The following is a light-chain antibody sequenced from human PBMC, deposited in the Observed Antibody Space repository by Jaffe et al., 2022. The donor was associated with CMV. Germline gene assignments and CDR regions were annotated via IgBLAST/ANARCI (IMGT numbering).Light chain of an antibody. Sequence: QAVVTQEPSLTVSPGGTVTLTCGSSTGAVASSHYPYWFQQKPGQAPRTLISDATNKHSWTPARFSGSLLGGKAALTLSGAQPEDEAEYYCSLSYGAIRYWVFGGGTKLTVL. CDR1: TGAVASSHY. CDR2: DAT. CDR3: SLSYGAIRYWV. J-gene: IGLJ3*02. V-gene: IGLV7-46*01.